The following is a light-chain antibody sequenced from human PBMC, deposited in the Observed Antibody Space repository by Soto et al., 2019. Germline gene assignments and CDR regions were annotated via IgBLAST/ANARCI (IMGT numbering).Light chain of an antibody. J-gene: IGLJ2*01. CDR1: SSDVGSYNL. Sequence: QSALTQPASVSGSPGQSITISCTRTSSDVGSYNLVSWYQHHPGKAPKLMIYEGSERPSGVSNCFSGAQSGNTASLTISGLQAEDEADYYCSSYAGAVVFGEGTKLTVL. CDR2: EGS. V-gene: IGLV2-23*01. CDR3: SSYAGAVV.